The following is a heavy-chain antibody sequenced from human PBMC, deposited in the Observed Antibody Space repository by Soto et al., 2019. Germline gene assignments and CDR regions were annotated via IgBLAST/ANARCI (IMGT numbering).Heavy chain of an antibody. V-gene: IGHV4-30-4*01. CDR3: ARARGYCSGGSCYSPYYYGMDV. CDR2: IYYSGST. CDR1: GGSISSGDYY. J-gene: IGHJ6*02. D-gene: IGHD2-15*01. Sequence: NPSETLSLTCTVSGGSISSGDYYWSWIRQPPGKGLEWIGYIYYSGSTYYNPSLKSRVTISVDTSKNQFSLKLSSVTAADTAVYYCARARGYCSGGSCYSPYYYGMDVWGQGTTVTVSS.